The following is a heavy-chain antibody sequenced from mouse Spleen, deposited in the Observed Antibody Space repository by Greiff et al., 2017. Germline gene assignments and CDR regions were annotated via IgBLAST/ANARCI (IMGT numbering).Heavy chain of an antibody. CDR2: IDPANGNT. D-gene: IGHD2-4*01. Sequence: EVQLQESGAELVKPGASVKLSCTASGFNIKDTYMHWVKQRPEQGLEWIGRIDPANGNTKYDPKFQGKATITADTSSNTAYLQLSSLTSEDTAVYYCARTMITTDAMDYWGQGTSVTVSS. CDR1: GFNIKDTY. J-gene: IGHJ4*01. CDR3: ARTMITTDAMDY. V-gene: IGHV14-3*02.